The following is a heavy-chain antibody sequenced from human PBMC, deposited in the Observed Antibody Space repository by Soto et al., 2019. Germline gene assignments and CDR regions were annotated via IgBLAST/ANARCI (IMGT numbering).Heavy chain of an antibody. J-gene: IGHJ4*02. Sequence: PSKTLSLNCTVSGGSINTFYWSWFRQPAGKGLEWIGRIFSSGSTSFNPSLESRVAMSVDTSKNHFSLNLSSVTAADMAVYYCAREGSYSAYNFAHGIQLWSFDFWGQGALVTVSS. CDR2: IFSSGST. CDR1: GGSINTFY. D-gene: IGHD5-12*01. V-gene: IGHV4-4*07. CDR3: AREGSYSAYNFAHGIQLWSFDF.